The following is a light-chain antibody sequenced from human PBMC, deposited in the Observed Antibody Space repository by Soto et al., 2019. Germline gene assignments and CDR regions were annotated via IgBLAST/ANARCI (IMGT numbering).Light chain of an antibody. CDR3: AAWDDSLNGLYV. CDR1: SSNIGSNT. Sequence: QSVPTQPPSASGTPGQRVTISCSGSSSNIGSNTVNWYQQLPGTAPKLLIYSNNQRPSGVPDRFSGSKSGTSASLAISGLQSEDGTDYYCAAWDDSLNGLYVFGTGTKLTVL. J-gene: IGLJ1*01. CDR2: SNN. V-gene: IGLV1-44*01.